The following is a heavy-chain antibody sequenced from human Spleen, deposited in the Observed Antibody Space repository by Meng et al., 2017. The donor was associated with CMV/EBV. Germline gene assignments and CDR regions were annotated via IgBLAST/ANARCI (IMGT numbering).Heavy chain of an antibody. Sequence: GESLKISCAVSRFTFSNFAMSWVRQAPGKGLEWVSAITATSGSTYHADSVKGRFTISRDNSKNTLFLQMNSLRAEETAIYYCAKAFSSSWYREYYDFWGQGTLVTVSS. D-gene: IGHD6-13*01. J-gene: IGHJ4*02. CDR3: AKAFSSSWYREYYDF. CDR1: RFTFSNFA. V-gene: IGHV3-23*01. CDR2: ITATSGST.